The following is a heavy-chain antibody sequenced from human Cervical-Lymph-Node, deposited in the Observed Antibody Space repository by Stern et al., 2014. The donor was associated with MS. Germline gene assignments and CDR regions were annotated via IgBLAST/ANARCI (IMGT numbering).Heavy chain of an antibody. CDR2: VYPDDSLS. CDR3: ARLVAPAGDAFDI. Sequence: EVQLVESGAEVRKPGQSLRISCKGTGYTFSNFWIGWVRQVPGKGLEWMGIVYPDDSLSRYGPALRGQFTIAADKSTSTAYLQWSSLKASDAAIYYCARLVAPAGDAFDIWGQGTMVSVSS. J-gene: IGHJ3*02. V-gene: IGHV5-51*01. D-gene: IGHD3-16*02. CDR1: GYTFSNFW.